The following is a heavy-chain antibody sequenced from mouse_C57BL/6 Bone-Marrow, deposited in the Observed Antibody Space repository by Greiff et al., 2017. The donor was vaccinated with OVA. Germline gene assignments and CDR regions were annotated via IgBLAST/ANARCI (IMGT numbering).Heavy chain of an antibody. J-gene: IGHJ2*01. V-gene: IGHV1-54*01. CDR1: GYAFTNYL. Sequence: QVQLKESGAELVRPGTSVTVSCKASGYAFTNYLIEWVKQRPGQGLEWIGVINPGSGGTNYNEKFKGKATLTADKSSSTAYMQLSSLTSEDSAVYFCARWGLYDYDYWGQGTTLTVSS. D-gene: IGHD2-4*01. CDR2: INPGSGGT. CDR3: ARWGLYDYDY.